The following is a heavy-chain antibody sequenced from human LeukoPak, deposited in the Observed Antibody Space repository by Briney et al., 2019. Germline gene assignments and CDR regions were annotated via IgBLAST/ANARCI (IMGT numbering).Heavy chain of an antibody. CDR1: GFTFSSYE. Sequence: GGSLRLSCAASGFTFSSYEMNWVRQAPGKGLEWVSYISSSGSTIYYADSVRGRFTISRDNAKNSLYLQMNSLRAEDTAVYYCAELGITMIGGVWGKGTTVTISS. J-gene: IGHJ6*04. D-gene: IGHD3-10*02. CDR2: ISSSGSTI. V-gene: IGHV3-48*03. CDR3: AELGITMIGGV.